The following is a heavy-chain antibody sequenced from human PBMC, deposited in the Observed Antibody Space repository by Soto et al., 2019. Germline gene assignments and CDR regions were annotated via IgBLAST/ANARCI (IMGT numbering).Heavy chain of an antibody. J-gene: IGHJ5*02. D-gene: IGHD2-15*01. Sequence: QVQLVQSGAEVKKPGASVKVSCKASGYTFTSYGITWVRQAPGQGLEWMGWISAYNGNTNYAQKLQGRLTMTTDTDTSTAYMELKSLRSDDTAVYYCAREQSCSGDSCQRGGWFDPWGQGTLVTVSS. V-gene: IGHV1-18*01. CDR2: ISAYNGNT. CDR3: AREQSCSGDSCQRGGWFDP. CDR1: GYTFTSYG.